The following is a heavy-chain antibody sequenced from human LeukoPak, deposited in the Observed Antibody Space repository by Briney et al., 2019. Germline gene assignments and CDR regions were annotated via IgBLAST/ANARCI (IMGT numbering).Heavy chain of an antibody. CDR2: ISGSGGST. CDR1: GFTFSSYA. J-gene: IGHJ4*02. CDR3: AKDRYGSGIYPLFDY. D-gene: IGHD3-10*01. Sequence: GGSLRLSCEASGFTFSSYAMSWVRQAPGKGLEWVSAISGSGGSTYYADSVKGRFTISRDNSKNTLYLQMNSLRAEDTAVYYCAKDRYGSGIYPLFDYWGQGTLVTVSS. V-gene: IGHV3-23*01.